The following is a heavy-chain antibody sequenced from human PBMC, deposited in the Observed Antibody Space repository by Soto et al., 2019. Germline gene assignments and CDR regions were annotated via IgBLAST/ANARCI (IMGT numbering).Heavy chain of an antibody. V-gene: IGHV4-59*01. CDR1: GGSISSYY. CDR2: IYYSGST. D-gene: IGHD6-19*01. Sequence: SETLSLTCTVSGGSISSYYWSWIRQPPGKGLEWIGYIYYSGSTNYNPSLKSRVTISVDTSKNQFSLKLSSVTAADTAVYYCARTDSSGFFVGDYYYHYGMYVWGQGTTVTVSS. CDR3: ARTDSSGFFVGDYYYHYGMYV. J-gene: IGHJ6*02.